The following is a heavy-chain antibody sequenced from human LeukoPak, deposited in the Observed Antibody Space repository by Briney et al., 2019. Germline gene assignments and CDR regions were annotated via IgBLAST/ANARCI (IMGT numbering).Heavy chain of an antibody. CDR2: IIPIFGTA. V-gene: IGHV1-69*05. Sequence: SVKVSCKASGGTFISYAISWVRQAPGQGVEWMGRIIPIFGTANYAQKLQGRVTITTDESTSTAYMELSSLRSEDTAVYYCARDRASWSYDSSGYDLYYFDYWGQGTLVTVSS. CDR1: GGTFISYA. J-gene: IGHJ4*02. CDR3: ARDRASWSYDSSGYDLYYFDY. D-gene: IGHD3-22*01.